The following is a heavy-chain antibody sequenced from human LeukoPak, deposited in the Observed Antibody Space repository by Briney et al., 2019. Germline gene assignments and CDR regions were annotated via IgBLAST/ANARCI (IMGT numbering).Heavy chain of an antibody. CDR1: GYTFTDYY. CDR2: INPSGGST. CDR3: ARDVRTTVTPGVYYYYYMDV. D-gene: IGHD4-17*01. Sequence: ASVKVSCKASGYTFTDYYLHWVRQAPGQGLEWMGIINPSGGSTSYAQKFQGRVTMTRDTSTSTVYMELSSLRSEDTAVYYCARDVRTTVTPGVYYYYYMDVWGKGTTVTISS. V-gene: IGHV1-46*01. J-gene: IGHJ6*03.